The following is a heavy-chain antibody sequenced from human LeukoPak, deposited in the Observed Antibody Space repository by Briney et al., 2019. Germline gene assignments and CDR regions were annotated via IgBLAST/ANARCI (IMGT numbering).Heavy chain of an antibody. J-gene: IGHJ6*03. V-gene: IGHV1-8*01. D-gene: IGHD4-11*01. CDR2: MNPNSGNT. CDR3: AGLTQYPDKYYYYYMDV. Sequence: ASVKVSCKASGYTFTSYDINWVRQATGQGLEWMGWMNPNSGNTGYAQKFQGRVTMTRNTSISTAYMELSSLRSEDTAVYYCAGLTQYPDKYYYYYMDVWGKGTTVTVSS. CDR1: GYTFTSYD.